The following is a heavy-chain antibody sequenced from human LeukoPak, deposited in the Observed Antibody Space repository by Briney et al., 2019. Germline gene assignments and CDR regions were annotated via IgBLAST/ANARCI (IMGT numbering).Heavy chain of an antibody. CDR2: IYYSGST. J-gene: IGHJ4*02. CDR3: ARGGRNFHTAIDN. CDR1: GGSSSSYY. V-gene: IGHV4-59*01. D-gene: IGHD5-18*01. Sequence: SETLSLTSTVSGGSSSSYYWSWFRQPPGKGLEWIGYIYYSGSTNYNPSLKSRVTIPVDTSKNQFSLKLSSVTAADTAVYYCARGGRNFHTAIDNWGQGTLVTVSS.